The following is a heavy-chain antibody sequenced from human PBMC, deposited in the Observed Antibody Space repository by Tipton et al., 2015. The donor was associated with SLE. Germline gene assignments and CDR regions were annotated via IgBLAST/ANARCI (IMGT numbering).Heavy chain of an antibody. Sequence: TLSLTCAVSGYSISSGYYWGWIRQPPGKGLEWIGSTHHSGTTYYNPSLKSRVTISVDTSKNQFSLSLYSVTVEDTAVYYCARQGTGFGSGRDDYWGQGILVTVSS. CDR1: GYSISSGYY. CDR2: THHSGTT. CDR3: ARQGTGFGSGRDDY. V-gene: IGHV4-38-2*01. J-gene: IGHJ4*02. D-gene: IGHD1-14*01.